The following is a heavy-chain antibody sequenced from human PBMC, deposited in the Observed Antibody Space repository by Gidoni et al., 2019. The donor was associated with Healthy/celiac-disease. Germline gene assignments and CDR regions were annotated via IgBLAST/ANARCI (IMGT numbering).Heavy chain of an antibody. D-gene: IGHD3-10*01. V-gene: IGHV2-26*01. CDR2: ILSIDEK. CDR1: GFDLSNARMG. J-gene: IGHJ6*02. CDR3: ARIREDMTMVRGGSYGMDV. Sequence: QVTWKEAGPVLAEPTETLALTCTVSGFDLSNARMGGSWIRKPPGKALEWLAHILSIDEKPDSTSLTSRLTISKDTSKSQVVLTLTNLEPGDTATYSCARIREDMTMVRGGSYGMDVWGQGTTVTVSS.